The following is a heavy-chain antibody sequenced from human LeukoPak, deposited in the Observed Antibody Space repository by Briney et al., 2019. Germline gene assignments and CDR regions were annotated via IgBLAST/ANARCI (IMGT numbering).Heavy chain of an antibody. V-gene: IGHV4-34*01. D-gene: IGHD1-26*01. Sequence: SETLSLTCAVYGGSFSGYYWSWIRQPPGKGLEWIGEINHSGSTNYNPSLKSRVTISVDTSKNQFSLKLSSVTAADTAVYYCARDGRFPPEVLPRYFDYWGQGTLVTVSS. CDR1: GGSFSGYY. J-gene: IGHJ4*02. CDR2: INHSGST. CDR3: ARDGRFPPEVLPRYFDY.